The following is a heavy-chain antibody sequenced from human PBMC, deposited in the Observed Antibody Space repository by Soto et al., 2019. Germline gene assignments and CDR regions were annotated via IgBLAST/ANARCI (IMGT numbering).Heavy chain of an antibody. CDR3: ARSLLDEYSSSWRSAYYGMDV. Sequence: QVPLVQSGAEVKKPGASVKVSCKASGFTFSAYYIYWVRQAPGQGLEWIGWINPNSGGTNNAQKFQGRVTMTRDTSTSTVYMELSALISDDTAVYYCARSLLDEYSSSWRSAYYGMDVWGQGTTVTVSS. CDR1: GFTFSAYY. V-gene: IGHV1-2*02. J-gene: IGHJ6*02. CDR2: INPNSGGT. D-gene: IGHD6-13*01.